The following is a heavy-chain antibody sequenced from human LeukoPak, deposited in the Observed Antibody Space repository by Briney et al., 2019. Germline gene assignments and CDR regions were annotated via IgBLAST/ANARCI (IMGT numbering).Heavy chain of an antibody. V-gene: IGHV3-9*01. D-gene: IGHD3-3*01. Sequence: GGSLRLSCAASGFTFDDYAMHWVRQAPGKGLEWVSGISWNSGSIGYADSVKGRFTISRDNAKNSLYLQMNSLRAEDTAVYYCAARGLKYYDFWSGYYTGDYYYYGMDVWGQGTTVTVSS. CDR2: ISWNSGSI. CDR3: AARGLKYYDFWSGYYTGDYYYYGMDV. J-gene: IGHJ6*02. CDR1: GFTFDDYA.